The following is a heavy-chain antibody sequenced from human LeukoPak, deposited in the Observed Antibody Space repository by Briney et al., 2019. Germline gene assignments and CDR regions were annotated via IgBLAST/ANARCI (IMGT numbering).Heavy chain of an antibody. V-gene: IGHV3-30*04. CDR2: IPYDGSNK. CDR1: GFTFSSYA. Sequence: GGSLRLSCAASGFTFSSYAMSWVRQAPGKGLEWVAVIPYDGSNKYYADSVKGRFTISRENSKNRLYLQMNSLRAEDTAVYYCARAEGYGGELDSWGQGTLVTVSS. D-gene: IGHD4-23*01. CDR3: ARAEGYGGELDS. J-gene: IGHJ4*02.